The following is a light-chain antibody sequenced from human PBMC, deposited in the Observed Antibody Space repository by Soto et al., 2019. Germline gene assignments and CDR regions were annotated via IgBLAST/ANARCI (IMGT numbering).Light chain of an antibody. CDR3: CSYAGSSPWV. CDR2: EGS. Sequence: QSALTQPASVSGSPGQSITISCTGTSSDVRSYNLVSWYQQHPGKAPKLMIYEGSKRPSGVSNRFSGSKSGNTASLTISGLQAEDEADYYCCSYAGSSPWVFGTGTKLTVL. V-gene: IGLV2-23*01. CDR1: SSDVRSYNL. J-gene: IGLJ1*01.